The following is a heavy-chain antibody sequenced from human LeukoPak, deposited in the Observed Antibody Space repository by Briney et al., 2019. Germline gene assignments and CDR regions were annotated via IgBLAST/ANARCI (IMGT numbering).Heavy chain of an antibody. CDR3: ARDWCYGDYECYFDY. Sequence: ASVSVSCKASGYTFTSYYMHWVRQAPGQGLEWMGIINPSGGSTSYAQKFQGRVTMTRDTSTSTVYMELSSLRSEDTAMYYCARDWCYGDYECYFDYWGQGTLVTVSS. V-gene: IGHV1-46*01. CDR2: INPSGGST. D-gene: IGHD4-17*01. CDR1: GYTFTSYY. J-gene: IGHJ4*02.